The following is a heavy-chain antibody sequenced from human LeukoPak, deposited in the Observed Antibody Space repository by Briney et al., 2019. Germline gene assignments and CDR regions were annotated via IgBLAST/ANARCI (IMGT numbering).Heavy chain of an antibody. CDR1: GFTFSTSP. Sequence: GGSLRLSCVVSGFTFSTSPMGWVRQAPGKGLEWVSSISSSSSYIYYADSVKGRFTISRDNAKNSLYLQMNSLRAEDTAVYYCARDRTVATPDYWGQGTLVTVSS. CDR2: ISSSSSYI. J-gene: IGHJ4*02. CDR3: ARDRTVATPDY. D-gene: IGHD4-17*01. V-gene: IGHV3-21*01.